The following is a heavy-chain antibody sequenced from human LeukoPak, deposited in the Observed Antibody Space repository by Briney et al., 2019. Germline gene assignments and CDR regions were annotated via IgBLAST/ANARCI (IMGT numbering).Heavy chain of an antibody. CDR1: GFTFSSYS. Sequence: GGSLRLSCAASGFTFSSYSMNWVRQAPGKGLEWVSSISSSSSYIYYADSVKGRFTISRDNAKNSLYLQMNSLRAEDTAVYYCARGGAWSGSYYMDYWGQGTLVTVSS. CDR3: ARGGAWSGSYYMDY. V-gene: IGHV3-21*01. D-gene: IGHD1-26*01. CDR2: ISSSSSYI. J-gene: IGHJ4*02.